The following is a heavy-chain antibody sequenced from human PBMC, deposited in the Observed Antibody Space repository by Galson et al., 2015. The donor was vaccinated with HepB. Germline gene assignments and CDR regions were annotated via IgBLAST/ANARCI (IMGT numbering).Heavy chain of an antibody. J-gene: IGHJ4*02. V-gene: IGHV1-2*02. CDR3: AREAIFEVVMWY. D-gene: IGHD3-3*01. CDR1: GYTFTGYY. CDR2: INPNSGGT. Sequence: SVKVSCKASGYTFTGYYTHWVRQAPGQGLEWMGWINPNSGGTNYAQKFQGRVTMTRDTSISTAYMELSRLRSDDTAVYYCAREAIFEVVMWYWGQGTLVTVSS.